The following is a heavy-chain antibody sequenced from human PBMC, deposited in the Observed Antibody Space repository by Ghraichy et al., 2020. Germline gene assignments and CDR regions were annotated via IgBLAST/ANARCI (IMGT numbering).Heavy chain of an antibody. V-gene: IGHV3-21*01. CDR2: ISSSSSYI. Sequence: GGSLRLSCAASGFTFSSYSMNWVRQAPGKGLEWVSSISSSSSYIYYADSVKGRFTISRDNAKNSLYLQMNSLRAEDTAVYYCAREVQGWLPSGYFDYWGQGTLVTVSS. CDR1: GFTFSSYS. CDR3: AREVQGWLPSGYFDY. D-gene: IGHD5-24*01. J-gene: IGHJ4*02.